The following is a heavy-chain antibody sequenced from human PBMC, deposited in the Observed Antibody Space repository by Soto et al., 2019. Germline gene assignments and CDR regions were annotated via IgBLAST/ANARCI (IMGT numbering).Heavy chain of an antibody. V-gene: IGHV4-31*03. Sequence: QVQRQESGPGLVKPTQSLSLTCTVSGGSISSGGYYWSWIREHPGKGLEWIGYIYYSGSTYYNPSLKSRVTISVDTSKNQFSLKLSSVTAADAAVYYCARDPIVWSGYRASNYYGMDVWGQGTTVTVSS. CDR2: IYYSGST. CDR1: GGSISSGGYY. D-gene: IGHD3-3*01. CDR3: ARDPIVWSGYRASNYYGMDV. J-gene: IGHJ6*02.